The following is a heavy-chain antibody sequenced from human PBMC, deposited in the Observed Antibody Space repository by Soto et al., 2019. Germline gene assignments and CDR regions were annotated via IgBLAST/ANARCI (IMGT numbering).Heavy chain of an antibody. CDR1: GYTFTSYG. D-gene: IGHD6-13*01. Sequence: QVQLVQSGAEVKKPGASVKVSCKASGYTFTSYGISWVRQAPGQGLEWMGWISAHNGNTKYAQKVQGRVTMTADTATITGDMEVRSLRSDDTAVYYCARDAAAGLNDYWGQGALVTVSS. CDR3: ARDAAAGLNDY. J-gene: IGHJ4*02. V-gene: IGHV1-18*01. CDR2: ISAHNGNT.